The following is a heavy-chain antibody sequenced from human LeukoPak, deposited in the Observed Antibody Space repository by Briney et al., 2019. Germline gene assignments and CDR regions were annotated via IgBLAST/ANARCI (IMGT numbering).Heavy chain of an antibody. CDR3: ARQETAQNDYDGFDI. CDR1: GFTFSNYG. J-gene: IGHJ3*02. Sequence: GGSLRLSCVASGFTFSNYGMHWVRQAPGKGLEWVAVISYDGSNKYYADSVKGRFTISRDNFKNTLYLQMNSLRAEDTAVYYCARQETAQNDYDGFDIWGQGTMVTVSS. CDR2: ISYDGSNK. V-gene: IGHV3-30*03. D-gene: IGHD1-1*01.